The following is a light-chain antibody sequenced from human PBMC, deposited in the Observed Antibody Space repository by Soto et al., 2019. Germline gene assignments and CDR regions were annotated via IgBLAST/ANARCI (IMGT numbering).Light chain of an antibody. CDR1: SSNIGSNY. CDR3: AAWDDSLSGPV. CDR2: RNN. Sequence: QSALTQPPSASGTPGQRVTIYCSGSSSNIGSNYVYWYQQLPGTAPKLLIYRNNQRPSGVPDRFSGSKSGTSASLAISGLRSEDEADYYCAAWDDSLSGPVFGGGTQLTVL. V-gene: IGLV1-47*01. J-gene: IGLJ7*01.